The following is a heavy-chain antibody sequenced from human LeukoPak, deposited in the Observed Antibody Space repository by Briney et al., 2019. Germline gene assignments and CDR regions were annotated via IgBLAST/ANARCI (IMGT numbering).Heavy chain of an antibody. CDR3: AKGLWVIRGVIGDAFDI. Sequence: GGSLRLSCAASGFTFSSYSMNWLRRAPGKGLEWVSSITSSSRYIYYADSVKGRFTISRDNAKNSLYLQMNSLRAEDTAIYYCAKGLWVIRGVIGDAFDIWGQGTMVTVSS. D-gene: IGHD3-10*01. CDR1: GFTFSSYS. V-gene: IGHV3-21*01. CDR2: ITSSSRYI. J-gene: IGHJ3*02.